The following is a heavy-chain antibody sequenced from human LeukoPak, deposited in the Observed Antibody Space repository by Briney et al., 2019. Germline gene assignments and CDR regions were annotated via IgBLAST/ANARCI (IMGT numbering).Heavy chain of an antibody. D-gene: IGHD6-13*01. CDR2: IKLDGRET. CDR3: ARGYSSNWDHYYDY. V-gene: IGHV3-7*01. CDR1: GFTFSTYW. J-gene: IGHJ4*02. Sequence: QPGGSLRLSCAASGFTFSTYWMSWVRQAPGKGLEWVANIKLDGRETYYVDSVKGRFTNSRDNAKNSLYLQMNSLRAEDTAVYYCARGYSSNWDHYYDYWGQGTLVTVSS.